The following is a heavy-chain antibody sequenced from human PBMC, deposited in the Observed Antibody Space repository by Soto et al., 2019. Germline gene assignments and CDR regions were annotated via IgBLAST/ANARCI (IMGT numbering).Heavy chain of an antibody. CDR2: ISGSGGST. D-gene: IGHD3-16*02. V-gene: IGHV3-23*01. CDR3: AKDTRIMITFGGVIVGLHPFDY. CDR1: GFTFSSYA. Sequence: PGGSLRLSCAASGFTFSSYAMSWVRQAPGKGLEWVSAISGSGGSTYYADSVKGRFTISRDNSKNMLYLQMNSLRAEDTAVYYCAKDTRIMITFGGVIVGLHPFDYWGQGTLVTVSS. J-gene: IGHJ4*02.